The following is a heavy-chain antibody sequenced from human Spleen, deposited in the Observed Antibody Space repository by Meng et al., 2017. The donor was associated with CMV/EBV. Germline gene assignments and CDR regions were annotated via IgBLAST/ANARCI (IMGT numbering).Heavy chain of an antibody. V-gene: IGHV1-2*02. CDR2: INPNSGGT. Sequence: ASVQVSCKASGYTFTGYYMHWVRQAPGQGLEWMGWINPNSGGTNYAQKFQGRVTMTRDTSISTAYMELSRLRSDDTAVYYCARGLGGATSGFDYWGQGTLVTVSS. D-gene: IGHD1-26*01. CDR3: ARGLGGATSGFDY. J-gene: IGHJ4*02. CDR1: GYTFTGYY.